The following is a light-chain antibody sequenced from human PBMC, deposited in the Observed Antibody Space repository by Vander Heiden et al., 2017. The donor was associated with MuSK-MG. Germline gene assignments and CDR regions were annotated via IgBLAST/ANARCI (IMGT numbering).Light chain of an antibody. CDR3: QKYNSAPIT. CDR2: AAS. CDR1: QGMSNY. Sequence: DIQMTQSPSSLSASVGDRVTITCRARQGMSNYSAWYQQKPEKVPKRLIYAASTIQSGGSSRFSGSVSGTDSTLTVSSLQPEDVATYYYQKYNSAPITFGQGTRLEIK. V-gene: IGKV1-27*01. J-gene: IGKJ5*01.